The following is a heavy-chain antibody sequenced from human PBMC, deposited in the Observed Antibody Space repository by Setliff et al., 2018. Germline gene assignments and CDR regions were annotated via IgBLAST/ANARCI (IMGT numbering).Heavy chain of an antibody. D-gene: IGHD3-3*01. CDR1: GGSISPYY. J-gene: IGHJ4*02. Sequence: SETLSLTCTVSGGSISPYYWSWIRQPPGKGLEWIGSIYYSGSTYYNPSLKSRVTISVDTSKNRFSLKLSSVTAADTAVYYCARRTEYYNFWSGYYDYWGQGTLVTVSS. V-gene: IGHV4-59*12. CDR2: IYYSGST. CDR3: ARRTEYYNFWSGYYDY.